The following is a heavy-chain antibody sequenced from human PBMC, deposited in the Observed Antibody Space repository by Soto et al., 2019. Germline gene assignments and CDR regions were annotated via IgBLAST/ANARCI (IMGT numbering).Heavy chain of an antibody. CDR1: GGSINSSHW. V-gene: IGHV4-4*02. CDR2: ISHSGST. CDR3: PSRDFWSGPWSDTSLDY. Sequence: PSVTLSLTCAVSGGSINSSHWCNWVRQPPGKGLERIGQISHSGSTNYNPSLTSRVTISVDKSKNHFSLKLTSVTAADTAVYYCPSRDFWSGPWSDTSLDYWGQVNRVAVSS. J-gene: IGHJ4*02. D-gene: IGHD3-3*01.